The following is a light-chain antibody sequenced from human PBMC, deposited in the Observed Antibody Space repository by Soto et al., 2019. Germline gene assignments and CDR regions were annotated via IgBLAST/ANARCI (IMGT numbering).Light chain of an antibody. CDR1: QNVTSSY. Sequence: EIVLTQSPGTLSLSPGEGATLSCRASQNVTSSYLAWYQQKPGQAPRLLIYGASSRATGIPDRFSGSGSGTDFTLTISRLEPEDFAVYYCQQYGNSPITFGQGTRLEIK. CDR2: GAS. CDR3: QQYGNSPIT. V-gene: IGKV3-20*01. J-gene: IGKJ5*01.